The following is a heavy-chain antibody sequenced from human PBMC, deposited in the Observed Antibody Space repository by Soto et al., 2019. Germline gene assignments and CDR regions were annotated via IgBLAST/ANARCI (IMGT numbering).Heavy chain of an antibody. J-gene: IGHJ6*02. V-gene: IGHV3-30-3*01. CDR1: GFTFSSYA. CDR3: ARVRVLYYYYGMDV. Sequence: QVQLVESGGGVVQPGRSLRLSCAASGFTFSSYAMHWVRQAPGKGLEWVAVISYDGSNKYYADSVKGRFTISRDNSKNTLYLQMNSLRAEDTAVYYCARVRVLYYYYGMDVWGQGTTVTVSS. CDR2: ISYDGSNK. D-gene: IGHD1-1*01.